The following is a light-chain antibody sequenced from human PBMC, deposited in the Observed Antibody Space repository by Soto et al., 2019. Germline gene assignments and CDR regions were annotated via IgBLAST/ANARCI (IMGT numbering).Light chain of an antibody. CDR2: EVT. CDR3: SSYTTSSTRV. V-gene: IGLV2-14*01. Sequence: QSVLAQPASVSGSAGQSIAISCTGSSSDVGIYNYVSWHQQHPGKVPKLIIYEVTSRPSGVSIRFSGSKSGNTASLTISGLQPEDEADYYCSSYTTSSTRVFGTGTKVTVL. CDR1: SSDVGIYNY. J-gene: IGLJ1*01.